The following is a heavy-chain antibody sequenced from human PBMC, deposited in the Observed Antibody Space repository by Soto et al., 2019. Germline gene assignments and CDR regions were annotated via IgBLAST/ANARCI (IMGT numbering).Heavy chain of an antibody. J-gene: IGHJ4*02. CDR2: INSSGRTI. CDR1: GFTFSNYE. Sequence: EVQLVESGGGLVQPGGSLRLSCAASGFTFSNYEMNWVRQAPGKGLEWVSSINSSGRTIYYADSVMGRFTISRDNAKNSLYLQMNSLRAEDTAVYYCARGAYYYVSDYWGQGTLVTVSS. D-gene: IGHD3-22*01. CDR3: ARGAYYYVSDY. V-gene: IGHV3-48*03.